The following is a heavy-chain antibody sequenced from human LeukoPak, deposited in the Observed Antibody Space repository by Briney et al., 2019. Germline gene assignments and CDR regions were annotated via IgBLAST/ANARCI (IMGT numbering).Heavy chain of an antibody. CDR2: INPNSGGT. CDR1: GYTFTCYY. J-gene: IGHJ4*02. Sequence: GASVKVSCKASGYTFTCYYMHWVRQAPGQGLEWMGWINPNSGGTNYAQKFQGRVTMTRDTSISTAYMELSRLRSDDTAVYYCARAGQLALLFSPDFDYWGQGTLVTVSS. V-gene: IGHV1-2*02. D-gene: IGHD6-13*01. CDR3: ARAGQLALLFSPDFDY.